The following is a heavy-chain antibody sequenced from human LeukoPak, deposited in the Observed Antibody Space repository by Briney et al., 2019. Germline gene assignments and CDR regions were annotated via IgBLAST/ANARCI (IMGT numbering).Heavy chain of an antibody. CDR3: AKQLGYCSDGSCYFPY. CDR1: GFTFSSYS. V-gene: IGHV3-21*04. D-gene: IGHD2-15*01. CDR2: ISSSSSYT. Sequence: GGSLRLSCAASGFTFSSYSMNWVRQAPGKGLEWVSSISSSSSYTYYADSVQGRFTISRDNSKSTLCLQMNSLRAEDTAVYYCAKQLGYCSDGSCYFPYWGQGTLVTVSS. J-gene: IGHJ4*02.